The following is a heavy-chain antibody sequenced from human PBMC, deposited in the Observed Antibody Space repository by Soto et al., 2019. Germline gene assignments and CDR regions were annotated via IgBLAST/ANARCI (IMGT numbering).Heavy chain of an antibody. V-gene: IGHV1-46*01. CDR3: ARVKTIFGYHSNWFDP. Sequence: GASVKVSCKASGYTFTSYYMHWVRQAPGQGLEWMGIINPSGGSTSYAQKFQGRVTMTRDTATSTVYMELSSLRSEDTAVYYCARVKTIFGYHSNWFDPWGQGTLVTV. J-gene: IGHJ5*02. CDR2: INPSGGST. CDR1: GYTFTSYY. D-gene: IGHD3-3*01.